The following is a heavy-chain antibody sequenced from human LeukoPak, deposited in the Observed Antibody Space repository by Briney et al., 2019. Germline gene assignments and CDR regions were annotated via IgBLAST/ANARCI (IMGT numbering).Heavy chain of an antibody. CDR1: GFTFSNYA. Sequence: GGSLRLSCAASGFTFSNYAMSWARQAPGKGLEWVSAISGSGGSTYYADSVKGRFTISRDNSKNTLYLQMNSLRAEDTAVYYCTKGTIWLPFDYWGQGALVTVSS. D-gene: IGHD5-18*01. J-gene: IGHJ4*02. CDR2: ISGSGGST. V-gene: IGHV3-23*01. CDR3: TKGTIWLPFDY.